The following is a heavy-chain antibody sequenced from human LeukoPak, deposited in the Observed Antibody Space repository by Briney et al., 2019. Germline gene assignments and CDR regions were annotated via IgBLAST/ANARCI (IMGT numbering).Heavy chain of an antibody. CDR2: ISWDGGST. J-gene: IGHJ4*02. CDR1: GFTFDDYT. V-gene: IGHV3-43*01. D-gene: IGHD6-13*01. CDR3: AKAEGIAAAGYFDY. Sequence: GGSLRLSCAASGFTFDDYTMHWVRQAPGKGLEWVSLISWDGGSTYYADSVKGRFTISRDNSKNSLYPQMNSLRTEDTALYYCAKAEGIAAAGYFDYWGQGTLVTVSS.